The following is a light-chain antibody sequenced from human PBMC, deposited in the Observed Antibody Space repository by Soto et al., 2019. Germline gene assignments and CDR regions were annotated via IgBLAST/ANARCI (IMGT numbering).Light chain of an antibody. CDR3: SSYSSVTTLWV. CDR1: SSDVGSHKL. J-gene: IGLJ3*02. Sequence: QSVLTQPASVSGSPGQSISISCTGTSSDVGSHKLVSWYQHHPGKAPKLIIYEVSNRPSGVSNRFSGSKSGNTASLTVSGLQAEDEADYYCSSYSSVTTLWVFGGGTQLTVL. V-gene: IGLV2-14*02. CDR2: EVS.